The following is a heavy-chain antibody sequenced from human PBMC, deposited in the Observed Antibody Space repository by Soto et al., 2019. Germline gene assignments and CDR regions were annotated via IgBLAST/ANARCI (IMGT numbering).Heavy chain of an antibody. CDR1: GFTFTISA. D-gene: IGHD3-10*01. CDR2: IVVGSGNT. Sequence: SVKVSCKASGFTFTISAVQWVLQARGQRLEWIGWIVVGSGNTNYAQKFQERVTITRDMSTSTAYMELSSLRSEDTAAYYCAADYGSGSYSLVPQYYYYDGMAVWGQGTTVTGSS. CDR3: AADYGSGSYSLVPQYYYYDGMAV. J-gene: IGHJ6*02. V-gene: IGHV1-58*01.